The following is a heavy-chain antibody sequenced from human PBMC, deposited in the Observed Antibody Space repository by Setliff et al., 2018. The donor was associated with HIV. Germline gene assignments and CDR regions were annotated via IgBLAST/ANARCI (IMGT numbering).Heavy chain of an antibody. J-gene: IGHJ4*02. V-gene: IGHV4-59*01. CDR1: GGSISNNY. CDR2: IHYSGNT. CDR3: ARTRGYTYGYIDS. Sequence: SETLSLTCNVSGGSISNNYWSWIRQPPGKGLEWIGYIHYSGNTKYNPSLKSRVTISVDTSKNQFSLKLSSVTAADTAVYYCARTRGYTYGYIDSWAQGTLVTVSS. D-gene: IGHD5-18*01.